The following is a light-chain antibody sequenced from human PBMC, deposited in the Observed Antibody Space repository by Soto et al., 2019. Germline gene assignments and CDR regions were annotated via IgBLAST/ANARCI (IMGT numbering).Light chain of an antibody. V-gene: IGKV1-5*01. Sequence: DIQMTQFPSTLSASVGDRVTITFRASQSISSWLAWYQQKPGKAPKLLIYDASNLESGVPSRFSGSGSGTDLTLTISSLQPEDFATYYCQQSYSTITFGQGTRLEIK. CDR3: QQSYSTIT. J-gene: IGKJ5*01. CDR2: DAS. CDR1: QSISSW.